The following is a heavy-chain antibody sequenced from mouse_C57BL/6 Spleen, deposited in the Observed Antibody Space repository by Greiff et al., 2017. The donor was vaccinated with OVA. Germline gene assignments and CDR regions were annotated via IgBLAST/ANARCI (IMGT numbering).Heavy chain of an antibody. Sequence: VQLQQSGAELVRPGTSVKLSCKASGYTFTSYWMHWVKQRPGQGLEWIGVIDPTDSYTNYNQKFKGKATLTVDTSSSTAYMQLSSLTSEDSAVYYCARGGNVRAMDYWGQGTPVTVSA. CDR1: GYTFTSYW. J-gene: IGHJ4*01. V-gene: IGHV1-59*01. CDR2: IDPTDSYT. CDR3: ARGGNVRAMDY.